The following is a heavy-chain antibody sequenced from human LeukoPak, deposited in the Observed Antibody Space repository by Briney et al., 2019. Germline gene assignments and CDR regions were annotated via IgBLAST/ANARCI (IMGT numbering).Heavy chain of an antibody. CDR1: GFTVSSNY. D-gene: IGHD2/OR15-2a*01. J-gene: IGHJ4*02. CDR2: LYSAGNT. V-gene: IGHV3-66*02. CDR3: ARAREYLAIDY. Sequence: GSLRLSCAASGFTVSSNYMNWVRQAPGKGLEWVSVLYSAGNTSYADSVKGRFTISRDNSKNTLYLQMNSLRPEDTAVYYCARAREYLAIDYWGQGTLVTVSS.